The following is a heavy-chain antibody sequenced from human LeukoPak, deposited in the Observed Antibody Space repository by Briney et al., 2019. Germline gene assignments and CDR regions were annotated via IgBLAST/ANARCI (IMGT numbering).Heavy chain of an antibody. CDR3: ARDKVVVVPAAIGVEGYGMDV. CDR1: GFTFSSYG. V-gene: IGHV3-33*01. CDR2: IWYDGSNK. D-gene: IGHD2-2*01. Sequence: GRSLRLSCAASGFTFSSYGMHWVRQAPGKGLEWVAVIWYDGSNKYYADSVKGRFTISRDNSKNTLYLQMNSLRAEDTAVYYCARDKVVVVPAAIGVEGYGMDVWGQGTTVTVSS. J-gene: IGHJ6*02.